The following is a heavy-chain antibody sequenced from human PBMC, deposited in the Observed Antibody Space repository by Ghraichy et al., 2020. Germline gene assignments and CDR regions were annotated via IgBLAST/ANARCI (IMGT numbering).Heavy chain of an antibody. D-gene: IGHD3-16*01. J-gene: IGHJ6*02. V-gene: IGHV3-30*18. CDR2: ISYDGSQR. Sequence: LSLTCAASEFTFSNYGMHWVRQAPGRGLEWVAVISYDGSQRYYADSVKGRFTISRDNSKNTLYLQVNSLRTEDTAVYYCAKDRRHYYVWGSSFGMDVWGQGTTVTVSS. CDR1: EFTFSNYG. CDR3: AKDRRHYYVWGSSFGMDV.